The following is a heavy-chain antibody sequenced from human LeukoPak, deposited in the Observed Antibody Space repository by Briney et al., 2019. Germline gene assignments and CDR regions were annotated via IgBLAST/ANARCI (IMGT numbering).Heavy chain of an antibody. CDR3: ARSSPGGQQLVPVTVDV. CDR2: IYHSRST. D-gene: IGHD6-13*01. J-gene: IGHJ6*04. Sequence: PSETLSLTCTVSGDSISGSSYYWGWIRQPPGKGLEWIGSIYHSRSTYYNPSLKSRVTISVDTSKNQFSLKLSSVTAADTAVYYCARSSPGGQQLVPVTVDVWGKGTTVTVSS. V-gene: IGHV4-39*07. CDR1: GDSISGSSYY.